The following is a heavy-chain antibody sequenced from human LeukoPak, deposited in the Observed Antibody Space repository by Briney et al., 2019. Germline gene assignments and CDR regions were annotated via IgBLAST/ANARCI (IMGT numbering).Heavy chain of an antibody. Sequence: GGSLGLSCAASGFTFSSYSMNWVRQAPGKGLEWVSSISSSSSYIYYADSVKGRFTISRDNAKNSLYLQMNSLRAEDTAVYYCARSYYGILTGYQTALDYWGQGTLVTVSS. CDR2: ISSSSSYI. CDR1: GFTFSSYS. CDR3: ARSYYGILTGYQTALDY. V-gene: IGHV3-21*01. D-gene: IGHD3-9*01. J-gene: IGHJ4*02.